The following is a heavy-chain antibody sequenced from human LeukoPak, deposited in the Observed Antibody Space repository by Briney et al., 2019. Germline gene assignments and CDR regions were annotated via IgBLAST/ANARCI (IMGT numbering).Heavy chain of an antibody. J-gene: IGHJ6*02. CDR2: IWYDGSNK. D-gene: IGHD3-10*01. CDR1: GFTFSSYG. CDR3: ARDRITMVRGVILYYYGMDV. Sequence: GGSLRLSCAASGFTFSSYGMHWVRQAPGKGLEWVAVIWYDGSNKYYADSAKGRFTISRDNSKNTLYLQMNSLRAEDTAVYYCARDRITMVRGVILYYYGMDVWGQGTTVTVSS. V-gene: IGHV3-33*01.